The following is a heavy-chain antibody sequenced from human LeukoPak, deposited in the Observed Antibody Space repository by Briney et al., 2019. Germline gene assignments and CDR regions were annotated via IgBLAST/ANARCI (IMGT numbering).Heavy chain of an antibody. V-gene: IGHV3-21*01. CDR1: GFTFSSYS. J-gene: IGHJ2*01. Sequence: GGFLRLSCAASGFTFSSYSMNWVRQAPGKGLEWVSSISSSSSYIYYADSVKGRFTISRDNAKNSLYLQMNSLRAEDTAVYYCARDVITMIVVVTTDWYFDLWGRGTLVTVSS. CDR2: ISSSSSYI. CDR3: ARDVITMIVVVTTDWYFDL. D-gene: IGHD3-22*01.